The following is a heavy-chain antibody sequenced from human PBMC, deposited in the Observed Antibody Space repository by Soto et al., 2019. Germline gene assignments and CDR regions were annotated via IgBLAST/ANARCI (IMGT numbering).Heavy chain of an antibody. V-gene: IGHV4-34*01. CDR2: INHSGST. CDR1: GGSFSGYY. D-gene: IGHD2-15*01. CDR3: ARGRFVYSWFDP. J-gene: IGHJ5*02. Sequence: SLTCAVYGGSFSGYYWSWIRQPPGKGLEWIGEINHSGSTNYNPSLKSRVTISVDTSKNQFSLKLSSVTAADTAVYYCARGRFVYSWFDPWGQGTLVTVSS.